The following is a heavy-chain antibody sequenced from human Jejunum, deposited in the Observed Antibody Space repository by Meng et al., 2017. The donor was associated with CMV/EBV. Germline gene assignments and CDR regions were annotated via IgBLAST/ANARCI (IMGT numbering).Heavy chain of an antibody. J-gene: IGHJ4*02. V-gene: IGHV4-39*07. D-gene: IGHD4-11*01. CDR2: IHHTGST. CDR3: TRVDTGTTFLHDF. CDR1: GGSMTSNNSH. Sequence: GGSMTSNNSHWGWIRPSPGKGLEWIGSIHHTGSTYYNPSLKRRLTISVDTSNNQFSLKLTSVTVADTAVYYCTRVDTGTTFLHDFWGQGTLVTVSS.